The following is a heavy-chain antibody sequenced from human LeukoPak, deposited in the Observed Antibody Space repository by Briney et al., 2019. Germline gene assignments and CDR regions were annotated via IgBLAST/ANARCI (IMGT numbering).Heavy chain of an antibody. CDR1: GFTFSNYG. J-gene: IGHJ4*02. CDR2: IWHDGRTK. Sequence: PGRSLRLSCAASGFTFSNYGMHWGRQAPGKGLEWVADIWHDGRTKDTGDSVKGRFTISRDNSKNTVYLQMNSLRAEDTAVYYCARDPNYYGSGTMKVGFDNWGQGTLVTVSS. CDR3: ARDPNYYGSGTMKVGFDN. D-gene: IGHD3-10*01. V-gene: IGHV3-33*01.